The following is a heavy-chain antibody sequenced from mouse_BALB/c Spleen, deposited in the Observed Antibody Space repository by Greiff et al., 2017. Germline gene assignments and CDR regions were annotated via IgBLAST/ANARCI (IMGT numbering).Heavy chain of an antibody. CDR2: ISSGGST. CDR3: ARGDYGYSFAY. Sequence: EVKLEESGGGLVKPGGSLKLSCAASGFTFSSYAMSWVRQTPEKRLEWVASISSGGSTYYPDSVKGRFTISRDNARNILYLQMSSLRSEDTAMYYCARGDYGYSFAYWGQGTLVTVSA. V-gene: IGHV5-6-5*01. J-gene: IGHJ3*01. D-gene: IGHD1-2*01. CDR1: GFTFSSYA.